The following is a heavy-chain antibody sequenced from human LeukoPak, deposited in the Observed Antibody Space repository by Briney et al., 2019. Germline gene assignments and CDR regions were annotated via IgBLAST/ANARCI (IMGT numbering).Heavy chain of an antibody. Sequence: PSEALSLTCTVSGGSISSSSYYWGWIRQPPGKGLEWIGSIYYSGSTYHNPSLKSRVTISVDTSKNQFSLKLSSVTAADTAVYYCARDLLGGAAGANWFDPWGQGALVTVSS. CDR3: ARDLLGGAAGANWFDP. CDR2: IYYSGST. CDR1: GGSISSSSYY. V-gene: IGHV4-39*07. J-gene: IGHJ5*02. D-gene: IGHD6-13*01.